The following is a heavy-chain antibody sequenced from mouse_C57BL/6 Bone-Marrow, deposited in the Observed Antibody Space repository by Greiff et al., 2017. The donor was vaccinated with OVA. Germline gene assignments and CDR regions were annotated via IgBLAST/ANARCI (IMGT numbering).Heavy chain of an antibody. CDR2: ISDGGSYT. Sequence: EVMLVESGGGLVKPGGSLKLSCAASGFTFSSYAMSWVRQTPEKRLEWVATISDGGSYTYYPDNVKGRFTISRDNAKNNLYLQMSHLKSEDTAMYYCAREGQRYFDVWGTGTTVTVSS. CDR1: GFTFSSYA. J-gene: IGHJ1*03. V-gene: IGHV5-4*01. CDR3: AREGQRYFDV.